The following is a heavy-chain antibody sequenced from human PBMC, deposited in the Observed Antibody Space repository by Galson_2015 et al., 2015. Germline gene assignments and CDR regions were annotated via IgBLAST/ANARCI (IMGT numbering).Heavy chain of an antibody. CDR2: ISWNSGSI. D-gene: IGHD6-19*01. J-gene: IGHJ6*02. CDR1: GFTFDDYA. CDR3: AKETRGGWYLYYYGMDV. Sequence: SLRLSCAASGFTFDDYAMHWVRHAPGKGLEWVSGISWNSGSIGYADSVKGRFTISRDNAKNSLYLQMNSLRAEDTALYYCAKETRGGWYLYYYGMDVWGQGTTVTVSS. V-gene: IGHV3-9*01.